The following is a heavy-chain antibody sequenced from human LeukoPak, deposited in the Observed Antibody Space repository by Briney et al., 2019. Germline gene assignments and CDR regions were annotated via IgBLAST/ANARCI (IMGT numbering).Heavy chain of an antibody. Sequence: PSETLSLTCAVYGGSFIGYYWSWIRQPPGKGLEWIGEINHSGSTNYNPSLKSRGTISVDTSKNQFSLKLSSVTAADTAVYYCSRGRWPRHTYYYYYMDVWGKGTTVTVSS. CDR2: INHSGST. V-gene: IGHV4-34*01. D-gene: IGHD5-12*01. J-gene: IGHJ6*03. CDR3: SRGRWPRHTYYYYYMDV. CDR1: GGSFIGYY.